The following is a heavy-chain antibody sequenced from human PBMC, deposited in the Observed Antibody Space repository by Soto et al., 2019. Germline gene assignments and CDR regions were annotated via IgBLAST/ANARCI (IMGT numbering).Heavy chain of an antibody. CDR2: INHSGST. D-gene: IGHD6-19*01. Sequence: QVQLQQWGAGLLKPSETLSLTCAVYGGSFSGYYWSWIRQPPGKGLEWIGEINHSGSTNYNPSLKSRVTLSVDTSKNQFSLKLSSVTAADTAVYYCARRIAVAGSPFVDYWGQGTLVTVSS. CDR3: ARRIAVAGSPFVDY. V-gene: IGHV4-34*01. CDR1: GGSFSGYY. J-gene: IGHJ4*02.